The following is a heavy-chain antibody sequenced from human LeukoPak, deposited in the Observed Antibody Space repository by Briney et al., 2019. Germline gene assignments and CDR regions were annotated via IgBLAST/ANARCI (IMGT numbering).Heavy chain of an antibody. V-gene: IGHV4-59*01. CDR2: TYYSGST. CDR3: ASEGVAGYYFDY. CDR1: GSSISSYY. J-gene: IGHJ4*02. D-gene: IGHD6-19*01. Sequence: SETLSLTCTVSGSSISSYYWSWIRPPPGKGLERIGYTYYSGSTNYNPSLKSRVNISGDTSKNQLSLKLNSVTAADTAVYYCASEGVAGYYFDYWGQGTLVTVSS.